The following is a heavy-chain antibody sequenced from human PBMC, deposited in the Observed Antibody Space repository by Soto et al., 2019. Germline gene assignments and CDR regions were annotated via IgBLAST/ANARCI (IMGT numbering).Heavy chain of an antibody. CDR2: FSDYNGNT. D-gene: IGHD3-10*01. J-gene: IGHJ5*02. CDR1: GYTFTSYG. Sequence: QVQLVQSGAEVKKPGASVKVSCKASGYTFTSYGISWVRQAPGQGLETMGWFSDYNGNTNYAQKLQGRVTMTTDTSASKAYMELKSRRSDDTAVDYCARDATPISYGSGRGNWFDPWGQGTLVTVSS. V-gene: IGHV1-18*01. CDR3: ARDATPISYGSGRGNWFDP.